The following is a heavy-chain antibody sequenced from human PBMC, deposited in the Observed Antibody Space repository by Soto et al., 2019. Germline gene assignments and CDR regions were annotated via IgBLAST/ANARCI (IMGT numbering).Heavy chain of an antibody. CDR2: INWNGGST. J-gene: IGHJ2*01. CDR3: ARFGEGSGNFQRSYFDL. V-gene: IGHV3-20*04. Sequence: GGSLRLSCAASGFTFDDYGMSWVRQAPGKGLEWVSGINWNGGSTGYADSVKGRFTISRDNAKNSLYLQMNSLRAEDTALYYCARFGEGSGNFQRSYFDLWGRGTLVTVSS. D-gene: IGHD1-26*01. CDR1: GFTFDDYG.